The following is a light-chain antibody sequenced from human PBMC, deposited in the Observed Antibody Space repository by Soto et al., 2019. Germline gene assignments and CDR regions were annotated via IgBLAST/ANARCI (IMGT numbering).Light chain of an antibody. J-gene: IGKJ4*01. CDR3: QQYNSYSLT. V-gene: IGKV1-5*01. CDR1: QSISSW. Sequence: DIRMTQSPSTLSASVGDRVTITCWASQSISSWLAWYQQKPGKAPKLLIYDASSLESGVPSRFSGSGSGTEFTLTISSLLPDDFATYYCQQYNSYSLTFGGGTKVDIK. CDR2: DAS.